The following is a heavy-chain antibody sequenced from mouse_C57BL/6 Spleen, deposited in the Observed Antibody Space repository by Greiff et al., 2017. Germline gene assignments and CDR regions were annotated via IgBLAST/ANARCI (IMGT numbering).Heavy chain of an antibody. J-gene: IGHJ1*03. CDR2: ISDGGSYT. D-gene: IGHD1-3*01. V-gene: IGHV5-4*01. Sequence: EVQRVESGGGLVKPGGSLKLSCAASGFTFSSYAMSWVRQTPEKRLEWVATISDGGSYTYYPDNVKGRFTIARDNAKNNLYLQMSHLNSEDTARYYCARGENGTDWYFDVWGTGTTVTVSS. CDR1: GFTFSSYA. CDR3: ARGENGTDWYFDV.